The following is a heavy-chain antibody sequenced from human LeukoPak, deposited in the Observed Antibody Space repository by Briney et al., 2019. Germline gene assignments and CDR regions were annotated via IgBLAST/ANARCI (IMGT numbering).Heavy chain of an antibody. D-gene: IGHD2-8*01. J-gene: IGHJ4*02. CDR1: GYTFTSYG. CDR3: ARDAYCTNGVCYLRY. V-gene: IGHV1-18*01. Sequence: ASVKVSCKASGYTFTSYGISWVRQAPGQGLERMGWISAYNGNTNYAQKLQGRVTMTTDTSTSTAYMELRSLRSDDTAVYYCARDAYCTNGVCYLRYWGQGTLVTVSS. CDR2: ISAYNGNT.